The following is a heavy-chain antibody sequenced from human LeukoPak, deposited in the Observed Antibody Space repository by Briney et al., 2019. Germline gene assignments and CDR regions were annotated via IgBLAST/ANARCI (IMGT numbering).Heavy chain of an antibody. Sequence: GGSLRLSCAASGFTFGDYGMNWVRQAPGKGLEWVAFIRYDGSNKYYADSVKGRFTISRDNSKNTLYLQMNSLRAEDTAVYYCAKLRYLGNWFDPWGQGTLVTVSS. CDR3: AKLRYLGNWFDP. J-gene: IGHJ5*02. CDR1: GFTFGDYG. D-gene: IGHD3-9*01. V-gene: IGHV3-30*02. CDR2: IRYDGSNK.